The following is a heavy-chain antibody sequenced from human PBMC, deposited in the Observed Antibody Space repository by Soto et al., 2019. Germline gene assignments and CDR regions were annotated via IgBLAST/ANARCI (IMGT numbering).Heavy chain of an antibody. CDR3: ASSGISIVPSFDY. CDR1: GGSISSYY. D-gene: IGHD1-20*01. Sequence: SETLSLTCTVSGGSISSYYWSWIRQPPGKGLEWIGYIYYSGSTNYNPSLKSRVTISVDTSKNQFSLKLSSVTAADTAVYYCASSGISIVPSFDYWGQGTLVTVSS. V-gene: IGHV4-59*01. J-gene: IGHJ4*02. CDR2: IYYSGST.